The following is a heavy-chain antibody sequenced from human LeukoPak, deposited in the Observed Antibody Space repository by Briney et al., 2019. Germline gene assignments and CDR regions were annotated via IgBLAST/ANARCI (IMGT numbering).Heavy chain of an antibody. CDR1: GGSISSSSYY. J-gene: IGHJ4*02. CDR2: IYYSGST. D-gene: IGHD3-16*01. V-gene: IGHV4-39*01. Sequence: SETLSLTCTVSGGSISSSSYYWGWIRQPPGKGLEWIGSIYYSGSTYYNPSLKSRVTISVDTSKNQFSLKLSSVTAADTAVYYCARHGMITFGGGFDYWGQGTLVTVSS. CDR3: ARHGMITFGGGFDY.